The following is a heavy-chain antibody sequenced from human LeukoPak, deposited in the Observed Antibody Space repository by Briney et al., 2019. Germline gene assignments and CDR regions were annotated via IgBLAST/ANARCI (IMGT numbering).Heavy chain of an antibody. CDR1: GFTFRNYA. CDR2: ISSSSSYI. CDR3: AREPGTIWFGELSFYFDY. D-gene: IGHD3-10*01. V-gene: IGHV3-21*01. J-gene: IGHJ4*02. Sequence: PGGSLRLSCAASGFTFRNYAMSWVRQAPGKGLEWVSSISSSSSYIYYADSVKGRFTISRDNAKNSLYLQMNSLRAEDTAVYYCAREPGTIWFGELSFYFDYWGQGTLVTVSS.